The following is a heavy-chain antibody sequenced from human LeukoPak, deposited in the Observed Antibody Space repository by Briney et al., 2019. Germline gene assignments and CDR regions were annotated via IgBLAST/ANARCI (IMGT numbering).Heavy chain of an antibody. CDR2: IIPILGIA. Sequence: SVKVSCKASGGTFSSYAISWVRQAPGQGLEWMGRIIPILGIANYAQKFQGRVTITADKSTSTAYMELSSLRSDDTAVYYCARLTLERYYDFWSGTTPESTFDPWGQGTLVTVSS. J-gene: IGHJ5*02. CDR1: GGTFSSYA. V-gene: IGHV1-69*04. CDR3: ARLTLERYYDFWSGTTPESTFDP. D-gene: IGHD3-3*01.